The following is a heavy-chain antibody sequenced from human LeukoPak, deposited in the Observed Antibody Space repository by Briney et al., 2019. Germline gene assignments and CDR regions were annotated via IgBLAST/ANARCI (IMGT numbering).Heavy chain of an antibody. Sequence: ASVKVSCKASGYTFTSYGISWVRQAPGQGLXXXXXXXXXHGNTNYAQKLQGRVTMTTGTSTSTAYMELRSLRSDDTAVYYCARDRIVVVPAANYGMDVWGQGTTVTVSS. CDR2: XXXXHGNT. CDR3: ARDRIVVVPAANYGMDV. J-gene: IGHJ6*02. D-gene: IGHD2-2*01. V-gene: IGHV1-18*01. CDR1: GYTFTSYG.